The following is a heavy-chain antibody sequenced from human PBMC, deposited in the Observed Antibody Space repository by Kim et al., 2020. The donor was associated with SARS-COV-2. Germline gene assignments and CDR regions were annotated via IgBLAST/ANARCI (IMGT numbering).Heavy chain of an antibody. CDR3: TTGSNPTYYYDSSGLLLDY. D-gene: IGHD3-22*01. V-gene: IGHV3-15*01. Sequence: LSLTCAASGFTFSNAWMSWVRQAPGKGLEWVGRIKSKTDGGTTDYAAPVKGRFTISRDDSKNTLYLQMNSLKTEDTAVYYCTTGSNPTYYYDSSGLLLDYWGQGTLVTVSS. J-gene: IGHJ4*02. CDR2: IKSKTDGGTT. CDR1: GFTFSNAW.